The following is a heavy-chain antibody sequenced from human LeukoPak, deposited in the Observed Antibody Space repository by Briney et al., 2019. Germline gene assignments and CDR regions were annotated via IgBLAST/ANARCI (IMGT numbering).Heavy chain of an antibody. Sequence: SETLSLTCTVSGGSISSYYWSWIRQPPGKGLEWIGHIYYSGSTNYNPSPKSRGTISVDTSKSQFPLNLSSVPAADTAVYYCARGSAANSDYWGQGTLVTVSS. V-gene: IGHV4-59*01. D-gene: IGHD2-2*01. CDR2: IYYSGST. CDR1: GGSISSYY. CDR3: ARGSAANSDY. J-gene: IGHJ4*02.